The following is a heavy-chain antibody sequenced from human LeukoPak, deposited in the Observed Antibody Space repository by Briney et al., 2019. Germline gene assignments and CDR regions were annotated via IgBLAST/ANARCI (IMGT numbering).Heavy chain of an antibody. CDR3: ARVVVVPAARRPLYYFDY. V-gene: IGHV1-2*02. D-gene: IGHD2-2*01. Sequence: GASVEVSCKASGYTFTGYYMHWVRQAPGQGLEWMGWINPNSGGTNYAQKFQGRVTMTRDTSISTAYMELSRLRSDDTAVYYCARVVVVPAARRPLYYFDYWGQGTLVTVSS. J-gene: IGHJ4*02. CDR2: INPNSGGT. CDR1: GYTFTGYY.